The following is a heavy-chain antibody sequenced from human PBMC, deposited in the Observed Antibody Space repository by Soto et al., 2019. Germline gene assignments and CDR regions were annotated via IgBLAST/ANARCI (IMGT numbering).Heavy chain of an antibody. CDR1: GYTFTGYY. V-gene: IGHV1-2*02. D-gene: IGHD4-17*01. CDR3: VRGGYGDHLHH. CDR2: INPITGAT. J-gene: IGHJ1*01. Sequence: ASVKVSCKASGYTFTGYYIHWVRQAPGQGLDWMAWINPITGATKYAQSFQGRVIVTRDMSTSTAYMELTSLISNDTAVYYCVRGGYGDHLHHWGQGSLVTVSS.